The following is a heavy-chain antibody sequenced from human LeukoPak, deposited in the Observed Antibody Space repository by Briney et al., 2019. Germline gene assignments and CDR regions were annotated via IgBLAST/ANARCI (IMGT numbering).Heavy chain of an antibody. V-gene: IGHV3-30-3*01. CDR3: ARDIYCGSDCSSY. J-gene: IGHJ4*02. Sequence: GRSLRLSCAASGFIFSTYAMHWVRQAPGKGLEWVAVISYDGSNKFYADSVKGRFTISRDDSKNTLSLQVNSLRTEDTAVYYCARDIYCGSDCSSYWGQGTLVTVSS. D-gene: IGHD2-21*02. CDR2: ISYDGSNK. CDR1: GFIFSTYA.